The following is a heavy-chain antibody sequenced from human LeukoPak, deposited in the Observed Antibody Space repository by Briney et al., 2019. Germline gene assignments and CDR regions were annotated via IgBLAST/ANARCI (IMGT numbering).Heavy chain of an antibody. V-gene: IGHV4-34*01. CDR1: GGSFSGYY. CDR2: INHSGST. J-gene: IGHJ4*02. CDR3: ARARRYDFWGSYFDY. D-gene: IGHD3-3*01. Sequence: SETLSLTCAVYGGSFSGYYWSWIRQPPAKGLEWVGEINHSGSTNYNPSRKSRVTISVDTSKNQFSLNLSAVTPADTAVYYCARARRYDFWGSYFDYWGQGTGVSV.